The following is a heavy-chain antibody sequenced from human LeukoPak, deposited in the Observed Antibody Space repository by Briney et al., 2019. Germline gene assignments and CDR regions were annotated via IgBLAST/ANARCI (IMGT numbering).Heavy chain of an antibody. Sequence: GGSLRLSCAASGFTFSSYAMSWVRQAPGKGLEWVSAISGSGGSTYYADSVKGRFTISRDNSKNTLYLQMNSLRAEDTAVYYCAKDGPRRFGYDFGSGYYTRGLASRYYYGMDVWGQGTTVTVSS. CDR2: ISGSGGST. D-gene: IGHD3-3*01. J-gene: IGHJ6*02. CDR3: AKDGPRRFGYDFGSGYYTRGLASRYYYGMDV. CDR1: GFTFSSYA. V-gene: IGHV3-23*01.